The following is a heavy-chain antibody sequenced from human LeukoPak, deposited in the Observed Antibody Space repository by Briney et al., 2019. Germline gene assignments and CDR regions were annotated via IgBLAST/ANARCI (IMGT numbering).Heavy chain of an antibody. J-gene: IGHJ5*02. Sequence: PSETLSLTCTVSGGSISSGDYYWSWIRQPPGKGLEWIGYIYYSGSTYYNPSLKSRVTISVDTSMNQFSLKLSSVTAADTAVYYCARALDCSGGSCYSGSWWFDPWGQGTLVTVSS. V-gene: IGHV4-30-4*01. CDR1: GGSISSGDYY. CDR3: ARALDCSGGSCYSGSWWFDP. CDR2: IYYSGST. D-gene: IGHD2-15*01.